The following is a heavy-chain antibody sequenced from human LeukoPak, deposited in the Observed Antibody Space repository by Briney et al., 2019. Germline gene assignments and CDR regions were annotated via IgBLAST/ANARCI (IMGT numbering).Heavy chain of an antibody. Sequence: SVKVSCKASGYTFITYYMHWVRQAPGQGLEWMGRIIPILGIANYAQKFQGRVTITADKSTSTAYMELSSLRSEDTAVYYCARDRDSSGWYERGGFDYWGQGTLVTVSS. D-gene: IGHD6-19*01. CDR2: IIPILGIA. V-gene: IGHV1-69*04. CDR3: ARDRDSSGWYERGGFDY. J-gene: IGHJ4*02. CDR1: GYTFITYY.